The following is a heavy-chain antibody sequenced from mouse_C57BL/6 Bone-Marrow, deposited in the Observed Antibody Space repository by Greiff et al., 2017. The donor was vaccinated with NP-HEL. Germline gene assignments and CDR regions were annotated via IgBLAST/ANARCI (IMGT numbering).Heavy chain of an antibody. CDR1: GYTFTDYN. Sequence: VQLQQSGPELVKPGASVKMSCKASGYTFTDYNMHWVKQSHGKSLEWIGYINPNNGGTSYNQKFKGKATLTVNKSSSTAYMQLSSLTSEDSAVYYCAIGVYYYGSSLAMDYWGQGTSVTVSS. J-gene: IGHJ4*01. CDR3: AIGVYYYGSSLAMDY. V-gene: IGHV1-22*01. CDR2: INPNNGGT. D-gene: IGHD1-1*01.